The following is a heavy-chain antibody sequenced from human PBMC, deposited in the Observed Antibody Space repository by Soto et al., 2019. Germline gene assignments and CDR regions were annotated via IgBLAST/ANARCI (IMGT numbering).Heavy chain of an antibody. V-gene: IGHV4-34*01. Sequence: SETLSLTCAVYGGSFSGYYWSWIRQPPGKGLEWIGEINHSGSTNYNPSLKSRVTISVDTSKNQFSLKLSSVTAADTAVYYCARGDDYWGQGTLVTVSS. CDR1: GGSFSGYY. CDR2: INHSGST. CDR3: ARGDDY. J-gene: IGHJ4*02.